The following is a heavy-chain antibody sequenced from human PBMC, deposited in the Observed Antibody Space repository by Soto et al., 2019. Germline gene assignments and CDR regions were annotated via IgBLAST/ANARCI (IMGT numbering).Heavy chain of an antibody. Sequence: SETLSLTCTVSGGSDSSGSYYWSWIRQPPGKGLEWIGYIYYSGSTNYNPSLKSRVTISVDTSKNQFSLKLSSVTAADTAVYYCAREVKGRDGYNYYYYYGMDVWGQGTTVTVSS. V-gene: IGHV4-61*01. CDR1: GGSDSSGSYY. CDR3: AREVKGRDGYNYYYYYGMDV. J-gene: IGHJ6*02. D-gene: IGHD5-12*01. CDR2: IYYSGST.